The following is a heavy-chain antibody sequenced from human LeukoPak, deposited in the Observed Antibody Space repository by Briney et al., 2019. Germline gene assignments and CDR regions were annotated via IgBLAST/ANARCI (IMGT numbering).Heavy chain of an antibody. V-gene: IGHV1-18*01. D-gene: IGHD6-19*01. CDR2: ISAYNGNT. CDR3: ARRGRIAVAGTVRYYFDY. CDR1: GYTFTGYG. J-gene: IGHJ4*02. Sequence: GASVKVSCKASGYTFTGYGISWVRQAPGQGLEWVGWISAYNGNTNYAQKLQGRVAMTTDTSTSTAYMELRSLRSDDTAVYYCARRGRIAVAGTVRYYFDYWGQGTLVTVSS.